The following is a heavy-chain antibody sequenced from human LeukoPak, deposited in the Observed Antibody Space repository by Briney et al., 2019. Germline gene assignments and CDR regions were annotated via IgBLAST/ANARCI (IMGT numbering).Heavy chain of an antibody. CDR2: VYYTGYT. D-gene: IGHD1-26*01. CDR3: AREGDKRASAAY. V-gene: IGHV4-31*03. J-gene: IGHJ4*02. CDR1: GGSISSGGFY. Sequence: LQTLTLTCTVFGGSISSGGFYWSWIRQQPGKGLEWIGYVYYTGYTYYNSYLKSRVTISVDSSKNQFSLRLTSVTAADTAVYYCAREGDKRASAAYWGQGSLLTASS.